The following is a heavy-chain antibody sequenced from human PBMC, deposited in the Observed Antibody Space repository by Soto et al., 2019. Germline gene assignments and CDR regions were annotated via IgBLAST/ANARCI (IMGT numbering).Heavy chain of an antibody. Sequence: SETLSLTCTVSGGSVSSDNSYWGWIRQPPGKGLEWIGNIFYSGNIYYNPSLKIRVTISVDTSKNQFSLKLSSVTATDTAVYYCARHEVGAAIDYWGQGTLVTVSS. V-gene: IGHV4-39*01. CDR3: ARHEVGAAIDY. CDR1: GGSVSSDNSY. D-gene: IGHD1-26*01. J-gene: IGHJ4*02. CDR2: IFYSGNI.